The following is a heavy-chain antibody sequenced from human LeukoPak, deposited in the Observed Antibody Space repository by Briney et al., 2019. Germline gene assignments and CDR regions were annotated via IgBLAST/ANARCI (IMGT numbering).Heavy chain of an antibody. CDR1: GFTFSDHA. CDR2: ISYHARDQ. Sequence: GGSLRLSCTASGFTFSDHAMHWVRQAPGKGLEWVTVISYHARDQFFADSVKGRFTVSRDNSRNILYLQMNSLRVEDSAVYYCAAQPCINGICYLDYWGQGALVTVSS. CDR3: AAQPCINGICYLDY. J-gene: IGHJ4*02. V-gene: IGHV3-30*04. D-gene: IGHD2-8*01.